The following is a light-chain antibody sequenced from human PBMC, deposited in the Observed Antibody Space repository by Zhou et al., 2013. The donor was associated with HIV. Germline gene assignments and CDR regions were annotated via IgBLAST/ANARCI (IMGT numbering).Light chain of an antibody. V-gene: IGKV3D-15*01. CDR2: GAS. Sequence: EIVLTQSPGTLSLSPGEGATLSCRASHTISANYLAWYQQKPGQAPRLLVYGASTRATGIPDRFSGSGSGTEFTLTISSMQSEDFAVYYCQQYNNWPPLYTFGQGTKLEIK. J-gene: IGKJ2*01. CDR1: HTISAN. CDR3: QQYNNWPPLYT.